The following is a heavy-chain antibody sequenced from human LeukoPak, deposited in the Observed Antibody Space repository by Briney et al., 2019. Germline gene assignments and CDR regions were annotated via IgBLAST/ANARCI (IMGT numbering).Heavy chain of an antibody. CDR2: IYYSGST. CDR1: GGSISSYY. D-gene: IGHD2-15*01. Sequence: PSETLSLTCTVSGGSISSYYWNWIRQPPGKGLEWIGYIYYSGSTNYNPSLKSRVTISVDTSKNQFSLKLSSVTAADTAVYYCARRGVAASDYWGQGTLVTVSS. V-gene: IGHV4-59*08. CDR3: ARRGVAASDY. J-gene: IGHJ4*02.